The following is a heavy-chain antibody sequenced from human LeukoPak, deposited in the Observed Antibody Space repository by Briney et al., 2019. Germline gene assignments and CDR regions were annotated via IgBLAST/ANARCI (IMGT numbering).Heavy chain of an antibody. CDR3: ARAASYDFWSGYLTSWYYYYMDV. CDR2: ISSSGSTI. Sequence: GGSLRLSCAASGFTFSTYWMNWFRQTPGKGLEWVSYISSSGSTIYYADSVKGRFTISRDNAKNSLYLQMNSLRAEDTAVYYCARAASYDFWSGYLTSWYYYYMDVWGKGTTVTVSS. V-gene: IGHV3-48*04. J-gene: IGHJ6*03. D-gene: IGHD3-3*01. CDR1: GFTFSTYW.